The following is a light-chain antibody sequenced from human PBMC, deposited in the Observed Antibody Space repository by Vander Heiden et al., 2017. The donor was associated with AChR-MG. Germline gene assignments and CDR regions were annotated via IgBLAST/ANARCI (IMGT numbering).Light chain of an antibody. V-gene: IGKV1-8*01. CDR3: QQDYSYPPT. Sequence: AIRMTQSPSSFPASTGDRVTITCRASQGISSYLAWYQQKPGKAPKLLIYAASTLQSGVPSRFSGSGSGTDFTLTISCLQSEDFATYYCQQDYSYPPTFGQGTKLEIK. CDR2: AAS. J-gene: IGKJ2*01. CDR1: QGISSY.